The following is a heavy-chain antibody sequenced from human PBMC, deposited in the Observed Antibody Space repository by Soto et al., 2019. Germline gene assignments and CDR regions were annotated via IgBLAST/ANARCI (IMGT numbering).Heavy chain of an antibody. CDR1: GFTVSSNY. Sequence: GGSLGLSCAASGFTVSSNYMSWVRQAPGKGLEWVSVIYSGGSTYYADSVKGRFTISRDNSKNTLYLQMNSLRAEDTAVYYCARDYYGSGSYYKDYYYGMDVWGQGTTVSVSS. D-gene: IGHD3-10*01. J-gene: IGHJ6*02. V-gene: IGHV3-66*01. CDR2: IYSGGST. CDR3: ARDYYGSGSYYKDYYYGMDV.